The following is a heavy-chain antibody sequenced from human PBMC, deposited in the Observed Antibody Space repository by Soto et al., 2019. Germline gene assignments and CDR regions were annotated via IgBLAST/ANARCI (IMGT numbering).Heavy chain of an antibody. J-gene: IGHJ4*02. CDR2: IYSSGAT. CDR3: ARGPFCGNDCYFDV. Sequence: TPETLSLTCTVAGGSISGFYWSWVRQPAGKGLEWIGRIYSSGATKYNPSLRNRVTMSVDTSTDQYSLNLASMTAADTAVYFCARGPFCGNDCYFDVWGQGTQVTVSS. V-gene: IGHV4-4*07. CDR1: GGSISGFY. D-gene: IGHD2-21*02.